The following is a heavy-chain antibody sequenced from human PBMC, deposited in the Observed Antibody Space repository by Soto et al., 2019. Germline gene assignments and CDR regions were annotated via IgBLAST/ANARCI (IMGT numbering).Heavy chain of an antibody. V-gene: IGHV3-21*01. CDR1: GFPFSSYS. Sequence: PGGSLRLSCAASGFPFSSYSMNLVRQAPGKGLEWVSSISSSSSYIYYADSVKGRFTISRDNAKNSLYLQMNSLRAKDTAVYYCARDYYDSSGYLAPLDYWGQGTLVTVSS. J-gene: IGHJ4*02. CDR3: ARDYYDSSGYLAPLDY. CDR2: ISSSSSYI. D-gene: IGHD3-22*01.